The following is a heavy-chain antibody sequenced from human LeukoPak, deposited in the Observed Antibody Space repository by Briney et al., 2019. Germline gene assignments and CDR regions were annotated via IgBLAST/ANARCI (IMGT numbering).Heavy chain of an antibody. V-gene: IGHV4-39*07. Sequence: SETLSLTCTVSGGSISSGSYYWSWIRQPPGKGLEWIGEINHSGSTNYNPSLKSRVTISVDTSKNQFSLKLSSVAAADTAVYYCAYGGSYTTDYWGQGTLVTVSS. CDR3: AYGGSYTTDY. CDR1: GGSISSGSYY. CDR2: INHSGST. J-gene: IGHJ4*02. D-gene: IGHD1-26*01.